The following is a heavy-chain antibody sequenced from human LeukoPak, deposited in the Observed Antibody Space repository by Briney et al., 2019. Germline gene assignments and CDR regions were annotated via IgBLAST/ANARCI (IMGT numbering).Heavy chain of an antibody. CDR1: GFTFGDYA. CDR3: ARDSVVRVERADY. Sequence: GGSLRLSCTASGFTFGDYAMSWFRQAPGKGLEWVSSISSSSSYIYYADSVKGRFTISRDNAKNSLYLQMNSLRAEDTAVYYCARDSVVRVERADYWGQGTLVTVSS. J-gene: IGHJ4*02. D-gene: IGHD3-3*01. V-gene: IGHV3-21*04. CDR2: ISSSSSYI.